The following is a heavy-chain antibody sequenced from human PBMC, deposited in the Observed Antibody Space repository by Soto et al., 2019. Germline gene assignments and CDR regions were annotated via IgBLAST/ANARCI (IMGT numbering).Heavy chain of an antibody. CDR3: SSVTFGGIVLAH. CDR2: IYFNGNT. D-gene: IGHD3-16*01. V-gene: IGHV4-59*01. Sequence: SETLSLTCTVSPASFSKYYWTWIRQPPGKGLEWIGYIYFNGNTKYNPSLEGRLTISIDTSKKEFSLKLTSVTAADAAVYYCSSVTFGGIVLAHWGQGTLVTVSS. J-gene: IGHJ4*02. CDR1: PASFSKYY.